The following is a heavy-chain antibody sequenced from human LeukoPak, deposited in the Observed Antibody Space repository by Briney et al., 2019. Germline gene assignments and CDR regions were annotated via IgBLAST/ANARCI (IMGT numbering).Heavy chain of an antibody. CDR2: INPNTGGT. CDR1: GYTFTSYG. J-gene: IGHJ4*02. V-gene: IGHV1-2*02. D-gene: IGHD1-7*01. Sequence: GASVKVSCKASGYTFTSYGISWVRQAPGQGLEWMGWINPNTGGTNYAQKFQGRVTMTRDTSISTAYMDLSRLRSDDTAVYYCVQFELDYWGRGTLVTVSS. CDR3: VQFELDY.